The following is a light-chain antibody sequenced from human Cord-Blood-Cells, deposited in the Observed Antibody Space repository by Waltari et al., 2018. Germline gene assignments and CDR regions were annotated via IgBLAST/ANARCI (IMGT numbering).Light chain of an antibody. CDR1: QSLVHSDGNTY. CDR2: KVS. CDR3: MQGTLWP. Sequence: DVVMTQSPLSLPVTLGQPASISCRSSQSLVHSDGNTYLNWFQQRPGQSPRRLIYKVSNRDSGVPDRFSGSGSGTDFTLKISRVEAEDVGVYYCMQGTLWPFGQGTKLEIK. J-gene: IGKJ2*01. V-gene: IGKV2-30*02.